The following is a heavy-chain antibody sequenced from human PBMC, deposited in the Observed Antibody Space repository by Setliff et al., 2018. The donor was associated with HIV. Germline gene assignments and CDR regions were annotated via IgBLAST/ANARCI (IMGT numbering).Heavy chain of an antibody. D-gene: IGHD6-6*01. CDR3: ARGPLYSTSQGYYMDV. V-gene: IGHV4-4*02. Sequence: SETLSLTCDVSGGSISSNSWWTWVRQPPGKGLEWIGQIYHGGNTNYNPSLKSRVTILVDKSKDQFSLKLNSVTAADTAVYYCARGPLYSTSQGYYMDVWGKGTTVTVSS. CDR2: IYHGGNT. J-gene: IGHJ6*03. CDR1: GGSISSNSW.